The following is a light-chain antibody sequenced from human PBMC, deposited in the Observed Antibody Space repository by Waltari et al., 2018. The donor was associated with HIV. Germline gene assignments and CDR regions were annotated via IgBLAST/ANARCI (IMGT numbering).Light chain of an antibody. Sequence: QSALTQPASVSGSPRQSITISCTGTSSDIGTSNLVSWYRQYPGMAPQLVFHGVATLPSGVSDRFSGSKSGNVASLTIASLQSEDEAEYYCSSYANTDTLLFGGGTKLTVL. V-gene: IGLV2-14*01. CDR1: SSDIGTSNL. J-gene: IGLJ3*02. CDR3: SSYANTDTLL. CDR2: GVA.